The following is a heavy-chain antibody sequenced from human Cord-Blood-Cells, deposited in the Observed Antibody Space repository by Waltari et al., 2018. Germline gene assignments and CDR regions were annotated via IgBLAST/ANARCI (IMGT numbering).Heavy chain of an antibody. CDR3: AGGGGNCSSTSCFDY. J-gene: IGHJ4*02. D-gene: IGHD2-2*01. CDR1: GGTFSSYA. V-gene: IGHV1-69*11. Sequence: QVQLVQSGAEVKKPGSSVKVSCKASGGTFSSYAISWVRQAPGQGLEWMGGIIPNRGKGNSAWQFKGRVTSTGDESTSTSYMGLSRRRSEGTAGYYDAGGGGNCSSTSCFDYWGQGTLVTVSS. CDR2: IIPNRGKG.